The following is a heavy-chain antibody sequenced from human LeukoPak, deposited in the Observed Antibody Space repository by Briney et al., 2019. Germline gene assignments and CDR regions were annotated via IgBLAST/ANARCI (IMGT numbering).Heavy chain of an antibody. V-gene: IGHV1-69*10. CDR2: IIPILAKA. D-gene: IGHD6-13*01. J-gene: IGHJ1*01. Sequence: GASVKVSCKPSGGIFSSYAFSWVRQDPGAGLEWLGGIIPILAKAGYAQKFQGRDTITADESSRTAYMGLSSLRSEDTAVYYCATGDSIAVAVKYFHHWGQGTLVTVSS. CDR3: ATGDSIAVAVKYFHH. CDR1: GGIFSSYA.